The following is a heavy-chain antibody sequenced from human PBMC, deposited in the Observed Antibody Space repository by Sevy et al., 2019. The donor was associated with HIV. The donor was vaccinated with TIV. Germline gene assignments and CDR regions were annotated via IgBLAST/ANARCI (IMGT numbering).Heavy chain of an antibody. CDR1: GFTFSNAW. Sequence: GGSLRLSCAASGFTFSNAWMSWVRQAPGKGLEWIGRIKSKTDGGTTDYAAPVKGRFTISRDDSKNTLYLQMNSLKTEDTAVYNCTTETTVTNNYYYGMDVWGQGTTVTVSS. V-gene: IGHV3-15*01. CDR3: TTETTVTNNYYYGMDV. CDR2: IKSKTDGGTT. J-gene: IGHJ6*02. D-gene: IGHD4-17*01.